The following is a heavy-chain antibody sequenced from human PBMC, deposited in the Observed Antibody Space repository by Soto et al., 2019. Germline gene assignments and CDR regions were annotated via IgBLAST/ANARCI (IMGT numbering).Heavy chain of an antibody. CDR2: INHSGST. Sequence: QVQLQQWGAGLLKPSETLSLTCAVYGGSFSGYYWSWIRQPPGKGLEWIGEINHSGSTNYNPSLKSRVTVSVDTSKNPFSLKLSSVTAADTAVYYCARGTIVVVPAAIGAYYYGMDVWGQGTTVTVSS. J-gene: IGHJ6*02. V-gene: IGHV4-34*01. CDR1: GGSFSGYY. CDR3: ARGTIVVVPAAIGAYYYGMDV. D-gene: IGHD2-2*01.